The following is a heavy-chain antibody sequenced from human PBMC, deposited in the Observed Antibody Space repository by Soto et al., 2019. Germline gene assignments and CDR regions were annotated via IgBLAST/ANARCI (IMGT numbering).Heavy chain of an antibody. CDR3: ARDTGRGLGY. J-gene: IGHJ4*02. D-gene: IGHD7-27*01. V-gene: IGHV4-4*02. CDR2: IYYSGGT. Sequence: SETLSLTCAVSGDSINSNYCWTWVRQPPGKGLEWIAEIYYSGGTSYNPSLKSRVTISMDKSKNQFSLNLTSVTAADTAMYYCARDTGRGLGYWGQGTLVTVSS. CDR1: GDSINSNYC.